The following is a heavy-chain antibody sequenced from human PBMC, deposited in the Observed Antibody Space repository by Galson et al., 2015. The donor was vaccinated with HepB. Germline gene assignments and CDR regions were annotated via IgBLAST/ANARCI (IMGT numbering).Heavy chain of an antibody. CDR1: GGTFSSYT. D-gene: IGHD3-22*01. CDR2: IIPILGIA. Sequence: SVKVSCKASGGTFSSYTISWVRQAPGQGLEWMGRIIPILGIANYAQKFQGRVTITADKSTSTAYMELSSLRSEDTAVYYCAVLVVITPPLNDYWGQGTLVTVSS. J-gene: IGHJ4*02. CDR3: AVLVVITPPLNDY. V-gene: IGHV1-69*02.